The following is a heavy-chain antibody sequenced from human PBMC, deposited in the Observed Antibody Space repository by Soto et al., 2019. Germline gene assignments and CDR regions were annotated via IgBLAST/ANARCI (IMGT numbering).Heavy chain of an antibody. CDR1: GFSFSDYA. J-gene: IGHJ5*01. CDR2: ISRTGDSA. V-gene: IGHV3-23*01. CDR3: AKGPDGSGYYHNWFDS. Sequence: EVHLLESGGALVQPGGSLTLSCAGSGFSFSDYAMSWVRQAPGKGLEWVSSISRTGDSAYYADSVKGRFAISRDRSKNRLSLQMNSLRVEDTAVYYCAKGPDGSGYYHNWFDSWGQGTLITVSS. D-gene: IGHD3-22*01.